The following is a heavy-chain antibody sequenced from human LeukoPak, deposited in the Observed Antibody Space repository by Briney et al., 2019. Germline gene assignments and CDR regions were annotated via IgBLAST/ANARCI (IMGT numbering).Heavy chain of an antibody. CDR3: ARDRYCSSTSCYGWFFDY. V-gene: IGHV3-30-3*01. D-gene: IGHD2-2*01. CDR1: GFTFSSYA. CDR2: ISYDGSNK. Sequence: GGSLRLSCAASGFTFSSYAMHWVRQAPGKGLEWVAVISYDGSNKYYADSVKGRFTISRDNSKNTLYLQMNSLRAEDTAVYYCARDRYCSSTSCYGWFFDYWGQGTLVTVSS. J-gene: IGHJ4*02.